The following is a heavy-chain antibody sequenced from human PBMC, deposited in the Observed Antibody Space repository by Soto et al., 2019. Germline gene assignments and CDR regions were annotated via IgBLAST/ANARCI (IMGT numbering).Heavy chain of an antibody. CDR1: GGTFSSYS. CDR2: IIPIFGTA. V-gene: IGHV1-69*13. CDR3: ASPGYSSGWYYFDY. D-gene: IGHD6-19*01. Sequence: SVKVSCKASGGTFSSYSISWVRQAPGQGLEWMGGIIPIFGTANYAQKFQGRVTITADESTSTAYMELSSLRSEDTAVYYCASPGYSSGWYYFDYWGQGTLVTVSS. J-gene: IGHJ4*02.